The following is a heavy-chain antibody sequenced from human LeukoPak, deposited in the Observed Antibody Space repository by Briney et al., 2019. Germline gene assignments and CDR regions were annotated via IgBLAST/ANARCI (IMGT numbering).Heavy chain of an antibody. CDR3: AREGRVSGYDFDC. D-gene: IGHD5-12*01. V-gene: IGHV3-74*03. CDR1: GFTFSSYW. Sequence: GGSLRLSCAASGFTFSSYWMHWVRQAPGKGLVWVSRINSDGSSITYADSVKGRFTISRDNAKNTLYLQMNSLRVEDTAVYYCAREGRVSGYDFDCWGQGTMVTVSS. CDR2: INSDGSSI. J-gene: IGHJ3*01.